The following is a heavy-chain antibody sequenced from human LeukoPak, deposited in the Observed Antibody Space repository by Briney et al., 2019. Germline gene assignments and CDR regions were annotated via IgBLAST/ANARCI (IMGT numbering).Heavy chain of an antibody. J-gene: IGHJ6*03. Sequence: PSETLSLTCTVSGGPMYSYYWSWIRQTAGKELEWIGRLYPGLSSDYNPSLKSRVTMSIDTSKNQFALKLSVVTAADTAVYYCARLKFYDSTGYSPGHYMDVWGKGTTVTVSS. V-gene: IGHV4-4*07. CDR1: GGPMYSYY. CDR3: ARLKFYDSTGYSPGHYMDV. CDR2: LYPGLSS. D-gene: IGHD3-22*01.